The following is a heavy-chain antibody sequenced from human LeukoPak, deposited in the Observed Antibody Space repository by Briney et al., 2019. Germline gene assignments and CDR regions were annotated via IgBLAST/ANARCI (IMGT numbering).Heavy chain of an antibody. CDR1: GFSFSGSS. CDR3: TARGKQLLYQAATGFDP. V-gene: IGHV3-73*01. Sequence: GGSLKLSCEASGFSFSGSSLHWVRQVHGKGLEWVGRVANKANSYATVYDASVKGRFIISRDDSMNTAYLQMNSLKTEDTAVHFCTARGKQLLYQAATGFDPWGQGTLVTVSS. J-gene: IGHJ5*02. CDR2: VANKANSYAT. D-gene: IGHD3-10*01.